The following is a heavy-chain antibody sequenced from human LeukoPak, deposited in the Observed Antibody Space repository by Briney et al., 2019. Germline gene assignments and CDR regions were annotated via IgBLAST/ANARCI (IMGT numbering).Heavy chain of an antibody. CDR1: GFTFSTYA. D-gene: IGHD1-26*01. V-gene: IGHV3-30*04. Sequence: GGSLRLSCAASGFTFSTYAMHWVRQAPGKGLEWVAVILYDGSNKYHADSVKGRFTISRDNSRNTVYLQMNSLRVEDTGFYYCARDVGADFWGQGTLVTVSS. J-gene: IGHJ4*02. CDR3: ARDVGADF. CDR2: ILYDGSNK.